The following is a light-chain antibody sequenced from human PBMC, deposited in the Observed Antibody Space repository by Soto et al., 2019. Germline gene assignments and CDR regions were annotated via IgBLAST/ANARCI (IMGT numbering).Light chain of an antibody. CDR1: QSINSW. Sequence: DIQMTQSPSTLSASVGDTVTITCRASQSINSWLAWYQQKPGKAPKALIYKASTLESGVPSRFSGSGSGTEFTLTISGLQPYDFATYYCQQYHTYSTFGGGTKVEIK. V-gene: IGKV1-5*03. CDR2: KAS. CDR3: QQYHTYST. J-gene: IGKJ4*01.